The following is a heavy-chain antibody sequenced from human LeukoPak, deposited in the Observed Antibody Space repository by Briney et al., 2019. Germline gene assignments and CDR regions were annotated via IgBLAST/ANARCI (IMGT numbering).Heavy chain of an antibody. CDR2: ISRSGGST. CDR1: GFNFSSYA. CDR3: AREGDIAVTKYYFDY. D-gene: IGHD2-15*01. V-gene: IGHV3-23*01. Sequence: GGSLRLSCAASGFNFSSYAMSWVRQAPGKGLEWVSAISRSGGSTYYADSVKGRFTISRDNSKNTLYLQMHTLRVEDTAVYYCAREGDIAVTKYYFDYWGQGTLVAVSS. J-gene: IGHJ4*02.